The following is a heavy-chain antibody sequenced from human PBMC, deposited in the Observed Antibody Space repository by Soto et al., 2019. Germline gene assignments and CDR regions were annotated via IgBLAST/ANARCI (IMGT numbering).Heavy chain of an antibody. D-gene: IGHD6-13*01. J-gene: IGHJ5*02. CDR3: ARDQGIAAAGPFDP. V-gene: IGHV1-2*02. CDR2: INPTSGGT. Sequence: ASVKVSCKASGYTFTGYYMHWVRQAPGQGLEWMGWINPTSGGTNYAQKFQGRVTMTRDTSISTAYMELSRLRSNDTAVYYCARDQGIAAAGPFDPWGQGTLVTVS. CDR1: GYTFTGYY.